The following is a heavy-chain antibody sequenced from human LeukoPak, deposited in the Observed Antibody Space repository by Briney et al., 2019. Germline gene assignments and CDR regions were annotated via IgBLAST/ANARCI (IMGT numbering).Heavy chain of an antibody. CDR1: GGSISSYY. Sequence: SETLSLTCTVSGGSISSYYWSWIRQPPGKGLEWIGDIYYSGSTNYNPSLKSRVTISVDTSKNQFTLKLSSVTAADTAVYYCARDEGYYYDSSGYGWFDLWGQGTLVTVSS. J-gene: IGHJ5*02. V-gene: IGHV4-59*01. CDR3: ARDEGYYYDSSGYGWFDL. D-gene: IGHD3-22*01. CDR2: IYYSGST.